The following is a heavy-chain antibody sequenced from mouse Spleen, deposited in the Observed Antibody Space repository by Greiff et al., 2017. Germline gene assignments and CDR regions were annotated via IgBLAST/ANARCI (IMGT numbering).Heavy chain of an antibody. CDR3: ASSNWSWFAY. V-gene: IGHV1-4*01. D-gene: IGHD2-5*01. Sequence: QVHVKQSGAELARPGASVKMSCKASGYTFTSYTMHWVKQRPGQGLEWIGYINPSSGYTKYNQKFKDKATLTADKSSSTAYMQLSSLTSEDSAVYYCASSNWSWFAYWGQGTLVTVSA. CDR1: GYTFTSYT. J-gene: IGHJ3*01. CDR2: INPSSGYT.